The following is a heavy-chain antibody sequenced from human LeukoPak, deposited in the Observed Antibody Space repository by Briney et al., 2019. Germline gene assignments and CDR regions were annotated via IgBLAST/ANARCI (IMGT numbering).Heavy chain of an antibody. CDR3: ARDRVVVVPAAIQVHYYYYGMDV. J-gene: IGHJ6*02. D-gene: IGHD2-2*02. CDR1: GGSISSYY. V-gene: IGHV4-59*01. CDR2: IYYSGST. Sequence: SETLSLTCTVSGGSISSYYWSWIRQPPGKGLEWIGYIYYSGSTNYNPSLKSRVTISVDTSKNQFSLKLSSVTAADTAVYYCARDRVVVVPAAIQVHYYYYGMDVWGQGTTVTASS.